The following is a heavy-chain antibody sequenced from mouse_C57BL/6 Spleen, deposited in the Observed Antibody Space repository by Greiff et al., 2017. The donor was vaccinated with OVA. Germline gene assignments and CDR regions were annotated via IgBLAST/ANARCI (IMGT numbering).Heavy chain of an antibody. CDR2: IDPSDSYT. J-gene: IGHJ4*01. Sequence: QVQLQQPGAELVMPGASVKLSCKASGYTFTSYWMHWVKQRPGQGLEWIGEIDPSDSYTNYNQKFKGKSTLTVDKSSSTAYMQLSSLTSEDSAVYDYALYGSSLYYAMDYWGQGTSVTVSS. D-gene: IGHD1-1*01. CDR3: ALYGSSLYYAMDY. CDR1: GYTFTSYW. V-gene: IGHV1-69*01.